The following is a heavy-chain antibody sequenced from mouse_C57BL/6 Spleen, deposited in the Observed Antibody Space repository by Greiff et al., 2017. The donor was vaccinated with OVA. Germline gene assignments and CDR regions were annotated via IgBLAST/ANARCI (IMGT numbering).Heavy chain of an antibody. V-gene: IGHV1-82*01. CDR1: GYAFSSSW. CDR3: ARPWDY. CDR2: IYPGDGGT. Sequence: QVQLKESGPELVKPGASVKISCKASGYAFSSSWMNWVKQRPGKGLEWIGRIYPGDGGTNYNGKFKGKATLTADKSSSTAYMQLSSLTSEDSAFYFCARPWDYWGQGTTLTVSS. J-gene: IGHJ2*01.